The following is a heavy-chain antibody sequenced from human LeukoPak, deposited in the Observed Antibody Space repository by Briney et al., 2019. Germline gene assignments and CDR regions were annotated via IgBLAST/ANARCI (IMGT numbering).Heavy chain of an antibody. D-gene: IGHD3-22*01. CDR2: ISSSGSTI. V-gene: IGHV3-48*03. CDR3: ARVVSDSSGD. J-gene: IGHJ4*02. Sequence: GGSLRLSCAASGFTFSSYEMNWVRQAPGKGVEWVSYISSSGSTINYADSVKGRFTISRDNAKNSLYLQMNRLRAEDTAVYYCARVVSDSSGDWGQGTLVTVSS. CDR1: GFTFSSYE.